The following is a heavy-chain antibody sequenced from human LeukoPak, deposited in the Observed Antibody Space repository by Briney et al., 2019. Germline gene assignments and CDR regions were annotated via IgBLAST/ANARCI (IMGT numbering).Heavy chain of an antibody. V-gene: IGHV3-53*04. D-gene: IGHD5/OR15-5a*01. CDR2: IYSGGSI. CDR3: ASGSRFDY. J-gene: IGHJ4*02. Sequence: GGPLRLSCAASGFTVSGNYMSWVRQAPGKGLEWVSVIYSGGSIYYADSVKGRFTISRHNSKNTLHLQMYSLRPEDTAVYYCASGSRFDYWGQGTLVTVSS. CDR1: GFTVSGNY.